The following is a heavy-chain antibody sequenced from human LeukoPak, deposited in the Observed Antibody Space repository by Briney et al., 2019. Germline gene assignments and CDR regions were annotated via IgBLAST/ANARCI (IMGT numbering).Heavy chain of an antibody. CDR1: GFTFSSYA. CDR2: IYSGGST. V-gene: IGHV3-53*01. Sequence: GGSLRLSCAASGFTFSSYAMSWVRQAPGKGLEWVSVIYSGGSTYYADSVKGRFTISRDNSKNTLYLQMNSLRAEDTAVYYCAREVDVGGYFDYWGQGTLVTVSS. J-gene: IGHJ4*02. CDR3: AREVDVGGYFDY. D-gene: IGHD3-10*02.